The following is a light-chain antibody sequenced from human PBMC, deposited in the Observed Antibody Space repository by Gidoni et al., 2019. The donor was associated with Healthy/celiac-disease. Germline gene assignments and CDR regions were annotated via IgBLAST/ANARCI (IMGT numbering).Light chain of an antibody. V-gene: IGLV2-14*03. CDR2: DVS. CDR3: GSYTNSNTPYV. Sequence: QSALTQPASVSGSPGQSITISCTATSSDVGGYNHVSWYQQHPGKAPKLMIYDVSHRPSGVSNRFSGSKSGNTASLTISGLQAEDEADYYCGSYTNSNTPYVFGTGTKVTVL. J-gene: IGLJ1*01. CDR1: SSDVGGYNH.